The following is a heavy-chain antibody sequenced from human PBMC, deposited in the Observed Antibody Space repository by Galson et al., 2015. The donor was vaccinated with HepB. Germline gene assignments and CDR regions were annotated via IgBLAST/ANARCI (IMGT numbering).Heavy chain of an antibody. D-gene: IGHD3-22*01. CDR2: SRNRANNYFT. CDR3: TREGKRYDSRSYYALYFDY. Sequence: SLRLSCAASGFTSSDHYMDWVRQAPGKGLEWIGRSRNRANNYFTEYAASVKDRFTISRADSQNSLFLQMNSLKTEDTAVYYCTREGKRYDSRSYYALYFDYWGQGALVTVSS. J-gene: IGHJ4*02. CDR1: GFTSSDHY. V-gene: IGHV3-72*01.